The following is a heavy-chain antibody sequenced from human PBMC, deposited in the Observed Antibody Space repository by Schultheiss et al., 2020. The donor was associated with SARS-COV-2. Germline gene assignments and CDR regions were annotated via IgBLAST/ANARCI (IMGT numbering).Heavy chain of an antibody. J-gene: IGHJ5*02. CDR2: INHDGSTT. Sequence: GGSLRLSCEASGFTSRLYLMHWVRQAPGKGLVWVSRINHDGSTTSYADSVRGRFSISRDNAKNTVYLHMNSLRAEDSAVYYCACGRVTGTGGAWGQGTLVTVSS. CDR1: GFTSRLYL. V-gene: IGHV3-74*01. CDR3: ACGRVTGTGGA. D-gene: IGHD2-15*01.